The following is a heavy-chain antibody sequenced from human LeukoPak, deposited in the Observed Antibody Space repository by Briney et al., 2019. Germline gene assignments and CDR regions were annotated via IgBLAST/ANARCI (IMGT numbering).Heavy chain of an antibody. Sequence: SETLSLTXAVYGGSFSGYYWSWIRQPPGKGVEWIGEINHSGSTNYNPSLKSRVTISVDTSKNQFSLKLSSVTAADTAVYCCASNYDILTGSSDWGQGTLVTVSS. J-gene: IGHJ4*02. CDR2: INHSGST. V-gene: IGHV4-34*01. CDR3: ASNYDILTGSSD. D-gene: IGHD3-9*01. CDR1: GGSFSGYY.